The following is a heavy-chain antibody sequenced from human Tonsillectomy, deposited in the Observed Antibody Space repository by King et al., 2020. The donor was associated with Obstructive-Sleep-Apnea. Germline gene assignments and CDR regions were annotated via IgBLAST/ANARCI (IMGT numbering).Heavy chain of an antibody. D-gene: IGHD1-26*01. CDR1: GYSFASYG. CDR3: ARTVGAPAHFDY. J-gene: IGHJ4*02. V-gene: IGHV1-18*01. CDR2: IGGNNGNT. Sequence: QLVQSGTEVKKPGASVKVSCKASGYSFASYGISWLRQAPGQGLEWMGWIGGNNGNTIYAQNLQDRVTMTTDTSMSTAYVELRTLRSDDTAVYYCARTVGAPAHFDYWAREPRSPSPQ.